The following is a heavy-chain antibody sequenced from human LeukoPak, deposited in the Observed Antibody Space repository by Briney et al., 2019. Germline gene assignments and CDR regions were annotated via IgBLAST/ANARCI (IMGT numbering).Heavy chain of an antibody. CDR1: GFTFDDYA. Sequence: GRSLRLSCAASGFTFDDYAMHWVRQAPGKGLEWVSGISWNSGTIDYADSVKGRFTISRDNAKNSLYLQMNSLRAEDTAVYYCARGSMIVVVGAFDIWGQGTMVTVSS. CDR2: ISWNSGTI. D-gene: IGHD3-22*01. CDR3: ARGSMIVVVGAFDI. V-gene: IGHV3-9*01. J-gene: IGHJ3*02.